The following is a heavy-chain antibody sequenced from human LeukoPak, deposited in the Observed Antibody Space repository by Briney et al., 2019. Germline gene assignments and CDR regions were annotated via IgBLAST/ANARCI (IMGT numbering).Heavy chain of an antibody. CDR3: AGEYDFWTGRDSSKGWLDP. CDR1: GVSINDHY. Sequence: SETLSLTCGVSGVSINDHYWTWVRQPAGRGLEWIGHIYISGSTDYNPSLKSRVTLSVDMSKNQFSLRLTSVTAADTAVYYCAGEYDFWTGRDSSKGWLDPWGPGILVAVSS. V-gene: IGHV4-4*07. J-gene: IGHJ5*02. D-gene: IGHD3-3*01. CDR2: IYISGST.